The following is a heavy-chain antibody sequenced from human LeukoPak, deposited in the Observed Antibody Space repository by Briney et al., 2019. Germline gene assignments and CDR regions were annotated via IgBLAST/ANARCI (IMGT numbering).Heavy chain of an antibody. Sequence: PGGSLRLSCAASGFTFSSYWMSWVRQAPGKGLEWVSAFSGSGGSTYYADSVKGQFTISRDNSKNTLYLQMNSLRAEDTAVYYCAKGGYDYSYYFDYWGQGTLVTVSS. CDR3: AKGGYDYSYYFDY. CDR1: GFTFSSYW. CDR2: FSGSGGST. V-gene: IGHV3-23*01. D-gene: IGHD3-22*01. J-gene: IGHJ4*02.